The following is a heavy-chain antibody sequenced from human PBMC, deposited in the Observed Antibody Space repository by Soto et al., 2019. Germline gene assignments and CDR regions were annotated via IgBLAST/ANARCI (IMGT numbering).Heavy chain of an antibody. J-gene: IGHJ4*02. CDR2: IDNSGIT. V-gene: IGHV4-31*03. CDR1: GGSISSGGHY. CDR3: ARNYGDYGHYFDS. D-gene: IGHD4-17*01. Sequence: SETLSLTCTVSGGSISSGGHYWGWIRQHPGRGLEWIGYIDNSGITYDNPSLKSRITMSVDTSQNQFSLKLSSVTAADTAVYYCARNYGDYGHYFDSWGQGTLVTV.